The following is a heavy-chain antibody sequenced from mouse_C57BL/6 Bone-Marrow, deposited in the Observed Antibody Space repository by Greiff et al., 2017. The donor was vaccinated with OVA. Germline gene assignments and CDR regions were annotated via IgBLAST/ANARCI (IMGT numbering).Heavy chain of an antibody. Sequence: QVQLQQSGAELVRPGASVKLSCKASGYTFTDYYINWVKQRPGQGLEWIARIYPGSGNTYYNEKFKGKATLTAEKSSSTAYMQLSSLTSEDSAVYFCARTGYLIYYDYERAMDYWGQGTSVTVSS. V-gene: IGHV1-76*01. CDR2: IYPGSGNT. D-gene: IGHD2-4*01. CDR1: GYTFTDYY. J-gene: IGHJ4*01. CDR3: ARTGYLIYYDYERAMDY.